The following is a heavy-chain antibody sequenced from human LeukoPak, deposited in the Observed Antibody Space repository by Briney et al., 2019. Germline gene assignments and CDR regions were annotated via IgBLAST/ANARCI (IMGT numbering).Heavy chain of an antibody. Sequence: GESLKISCKGSGYSFTSYWIGWVRLMPGKGLEWMGIIYPGESDTRYSPSFQGQVTISADKSISTAYLQWSSLKASDTAMYYCARTLVGAASNFNYWGQGTLVTVSS. D-gene: IGHD1-26*01. J-gene: IGHJ4*02. CDR3: ARTLVGAASNFNY. CDR1: GYSFTSYW. V-gene: IGHV5-51*01. CDR2: IYPGESDT.